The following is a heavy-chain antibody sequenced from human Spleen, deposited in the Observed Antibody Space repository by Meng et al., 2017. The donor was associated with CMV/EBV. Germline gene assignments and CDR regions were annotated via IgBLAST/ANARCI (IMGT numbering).Heavy chain of an antibody. D-gene: IGHD2-15*01. CDR1: YA. Sequence: YAMNWVRQAPGQGLEWMGWINTSTGNPTYAQGFTGRFVFSLDTSVSTAYLQISSLKAEDTAVYYCARTPKSFRPNCSGGSCYPLNYWGQGTLVTVSS. V-gene: IGHV7-4-1*02. CDR2: INTSTGNP. CDR3: ARTPKSFRPNCSGGSCYPLNY. J-gene: IGHJ4*02.